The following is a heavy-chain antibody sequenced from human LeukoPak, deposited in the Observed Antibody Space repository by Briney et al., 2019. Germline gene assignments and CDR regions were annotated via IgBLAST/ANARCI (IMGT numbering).Heavy chain of an antibody. V-gene: IGHV1-69*05. J-gene: IGHJ6*03. CDR1: GGTFSSYA. CDR3: ARAIAARPDYYYYMDV. Sequence: GASVKVSCKASGGTFSSYAISWVRQAPGQGLEWMGGIIPIFGTANYAQKFQGRVTITTDESTSTAYMELSSLRSEDTAVYYCARAIAARPDYYYYMDVWGKGTTVTVSS. CDR2: IIPIFGTA. D-gene: IGHD6-6*01.